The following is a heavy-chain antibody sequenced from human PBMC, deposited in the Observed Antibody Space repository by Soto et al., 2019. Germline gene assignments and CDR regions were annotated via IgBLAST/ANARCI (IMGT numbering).Heavy chain of an antibody. D-gene: IGHD6-19*01. V-gene: IGHV3-30-3*01. J-gene: IGHJ6*02. CDR2: ISYDGSNK. CDR1: GFTFSSYA. CDR3: ARDPNGYSSGWYYYGMDV. Sequence: QVQPVESGGGVVQPGRSLRLSCAASGFTFSSYAMHWVRQAPGKGLEWVAVISYDGSNKYYADSVKGRFTISRDNSKNTLYLQMNSLRAEDTAVYYCARDPNGYSSGWYYYGMDVWGQGTTVTVSS.